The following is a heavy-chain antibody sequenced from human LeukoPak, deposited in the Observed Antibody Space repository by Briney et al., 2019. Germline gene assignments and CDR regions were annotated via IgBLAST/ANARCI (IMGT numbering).Heavy chain of an antibody. V-gene: IGHV3-33*01. CDR1: GITFSSYG. J-gene: IGHJ4*02. CDR2: IWYDGSNK. D-gene: IGHD3-22*01. Sequence: PGGSLRLSCAASGITFSSYGMHWVRQAPGKGLEWVAVIWYDGSNKYYADSVKGRFTISRDNSKNTLYLQMNSLRAEDTAVYYCARDFYYDSSGYVDYWGQGTLVTVSS. CDR3: ARDFYYDSSGYVDY.